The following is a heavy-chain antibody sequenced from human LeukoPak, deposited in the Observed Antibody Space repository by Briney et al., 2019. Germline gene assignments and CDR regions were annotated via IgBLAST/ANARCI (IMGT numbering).Heavy chain of an antibody. CDR1: GYSFTSYW. CDR2: IYPGDSDT. D-gene: IGHD4-17*01. V-gene: IGHV5-51*01. CDR3: ARQSRKDYGDYYNFDY. Sequence: GESLKISCKGSGYSFTSYWIGWVRQMPGKGLEWMGIIYPGDSDTRYSPSFQGQVTISADKSISTAYLQWSSLKASDTAMYYCARQSRKDYGDYYNFDYWGQGTLVTVSS. J-gene: IGHJ4*02.